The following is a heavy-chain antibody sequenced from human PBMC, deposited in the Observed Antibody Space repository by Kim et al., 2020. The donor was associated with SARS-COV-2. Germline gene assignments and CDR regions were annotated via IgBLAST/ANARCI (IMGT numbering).Heavy chain of an antibody. J-gene: IGHJ3*02. Sequence: GGSLRLSCAASGFTFSSYWMSWVRQAPGKGLEWVANIKQDGSEKYYVDSVKGRFTISRDNAKNSLYLQMNSLRAEDTAVYYCARDQLLRRWELPGVDAFDIWGQGTMVTVSS. CDR1: GFTFSSYW. D-gene: IGHD1-26*01. CDR2: IKQDGSEK. CDR3: ARDQLLRRWELPGVDAFDI. V-gene: IGHV3-7*01.